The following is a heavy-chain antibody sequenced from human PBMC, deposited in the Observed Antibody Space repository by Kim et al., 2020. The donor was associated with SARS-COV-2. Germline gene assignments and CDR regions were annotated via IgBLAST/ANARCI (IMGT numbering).Heavy chain of an antibody. CDR1: GYTFTSYI. J-gene: IGHJ5*02. Sequence: ASVKVSCKASGYTFTSYIIHWVRQAPGQRLEWMGWISGGNGNTKYSQTFQGRVTITRDTSANTAYLELSSLTSEDTAVYYCARGALAGTSNWFDPWGQGTLVTDSS. V-gene: IGHV1-3*01. CDR3: ARGALAGTSNWFDP. D-gene: IGHD6-19*01. CDR2: ISGGNGNT.